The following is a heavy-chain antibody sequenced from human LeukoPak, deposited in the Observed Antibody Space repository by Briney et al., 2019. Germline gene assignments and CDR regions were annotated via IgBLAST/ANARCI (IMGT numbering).Heavy chain of an antibody. V-gene: IGHV4-59*08. Sequence: SETLSLTCSVSGGSINSYYWSWIRQPPGKGLEWIGYIYYSGRTNYNPSLKSRVTISLDTSKNQFSLKLNSVTAADTAMYYCARTLLGRLFDYWGQGALVTVCS. CDR2: IYYSGRT. CDR3: ARTLLGRLFDY. D-gene: IGHD2-8*02. CDR1: GGSINSYY. J-gene: IGHJ4*02.